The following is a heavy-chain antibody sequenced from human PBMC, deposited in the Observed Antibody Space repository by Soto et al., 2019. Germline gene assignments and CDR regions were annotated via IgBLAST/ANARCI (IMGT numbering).Heavy chain of an antibody. J-gene: IGHJ3*02. Sequence: GPGVASETLSLTCAVSGYSISSGYYWGWIRQPPGKGLEWIGSIYHSGSTYYNPSLKSRVTISVDTSKNQFSLKLSSVTAADTAVYYCARATVTHSFLGAFDIWGQGTMVTVSS. CDR2: IYHSGST. V-gene: IGHV4-38-2*01. CDR3: ARATVTHSFLGAFDI. D-gene: IGHD4-17*01. CDR1: GYSISSGYY.